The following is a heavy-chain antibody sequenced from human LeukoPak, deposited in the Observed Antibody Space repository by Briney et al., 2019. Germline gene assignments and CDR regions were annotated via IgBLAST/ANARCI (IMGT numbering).Heavy chain of an antibody. CDR1: GFTFSGRW. J-gene: IGHJ4*02. D-gene: IGHD5-24*01. CDR2: IKQDGSKK. CDR3: TRVGYIDEGIDY. Sequence: PGGSLRLSCAASGFTFSGRWMSWVRQAPGKGLEWVANIKQDGSKKSYVDSVKGRFTISRDNAKNSLYLQMNSLRAEDTAIYYCTRVGYIDEGIDYWGQGTLVTVSS. V-gene: IGHV3-7*04.